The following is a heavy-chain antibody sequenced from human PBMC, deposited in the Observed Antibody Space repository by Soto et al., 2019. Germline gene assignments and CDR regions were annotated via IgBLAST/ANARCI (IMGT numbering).Heavy chain of an antibody. Sequence: GGSLILSCAASGFIFSSYGMHWVRQAPGKGLEWVAVIWYDGSNKWYADSVKGRFTISRDNSKNTLYLQMNSLRAEDTAVYSCARDRGYSGNDSPRFYYGMDVWGQGTTVTV. V-gene: IGHV3-33*01. CDR1: GFIFSSYG. D-gene: IGHD5-12*01. CDR3: ARDRGYSGNDSPRFYYGMDV. CDR2: IWYDGSNK. J-gene: IGHJ6*02.